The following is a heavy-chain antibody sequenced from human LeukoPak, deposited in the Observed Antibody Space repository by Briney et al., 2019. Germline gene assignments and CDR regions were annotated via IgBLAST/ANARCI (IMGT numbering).Heavy chain of an antibody. V-gene: IGHV4-61*08. CDR2: IYYSGST. Sequence: SETLSLTCTVSGGSISSGGYYWSWIRQHPGKGLEWIGYIYYSGSTYYNPSLKSRVTISVDTSKNQFSLKLSSVTAADTAMFYCARGVTAILARAFDIWGQGTMVTVSS. D-gene: IGHD2-21*02. CDR1: GGSISSGGYY. J-gene: IGHJ3*02. CDR3: ARGVTAILARAFDI.